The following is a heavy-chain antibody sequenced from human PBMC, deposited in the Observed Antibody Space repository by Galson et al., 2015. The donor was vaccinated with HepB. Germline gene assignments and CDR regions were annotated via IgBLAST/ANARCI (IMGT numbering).Heavy chain of an antibody. V-gene: IGHV3-30*04. Sequence: SLRLSCAASGFTFSSYAMHWVRQAPGKGLEWVAVISYDGSNKYYADSVKGRFTISRDNSKNTLYLQMNSLRAEDTAVYYCAGASEFWGGYRQRDYYYYGMDVWGQGTTVTVSS. CDR2: ISYDGSNK. CDR3: AGASEFWGGYRQRDYYYYGMDV. CDR1: GFTFSSYA. D-gene: IGHD3-3*01. J-gene: IGHJ6*02.